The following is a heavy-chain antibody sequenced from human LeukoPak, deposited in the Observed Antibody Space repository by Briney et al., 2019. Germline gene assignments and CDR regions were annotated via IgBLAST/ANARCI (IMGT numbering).Heavy chain of an antibody. CDR2: TYYTGSA. Sequence: SGTLSLTCTVSGGPVSGYYLAWIRPPAGKGLEWIGLTYYTGSATYNPSLQSRVTMSVNTSKNQVFLKLTSVTAADTAMYYCARNPIRGFGELRDWGQGTLVTVSS. V-gene: IGHV4-4*07. D-gene: IGHD3-10*01. CDR1: GGPVSGYY. CDR3: ARNPIRGFGELRD. J-gene: IGHJ4*02.